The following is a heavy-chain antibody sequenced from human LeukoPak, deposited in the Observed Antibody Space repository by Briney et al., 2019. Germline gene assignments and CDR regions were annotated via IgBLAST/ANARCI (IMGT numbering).Heavy chain of an antibody. D-gene: IGHD6-13*01. CDR3: ARETPDSSSWTAFDF. CDR1: EFSVGSNY. J-gene: IGHJ4*02. CDR2: IYSGGST. V-gene: IGHV3-66*01. Sequence: GGSLRLSCAASEFSVGSNYMTWVRQAPGKGLEWVSLIYSGGSTYYADSVKGRFTISRDNSKNTLYLQMNSLRAEDTAVYYCARETPDSSSWTAFDFWGQGTLVTVSS.